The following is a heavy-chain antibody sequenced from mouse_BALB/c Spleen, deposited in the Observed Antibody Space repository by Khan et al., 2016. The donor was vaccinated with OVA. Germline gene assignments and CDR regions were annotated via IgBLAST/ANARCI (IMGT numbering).Heavy chain of an antibody. CDR2: IWSDGST. CDR1: GFSLTNYG. J-gene: IGHJ4*01. D-gene: IGHD2-10*01. Sequence: VKLVESGPGLVAPSQSLSITCTLSGFSLTNYGIHWVRQPPGKGLEWLVVIWSDGSTTYNSALKSRLTISKDNSKSQVFLKMNSLQTDDTAVYLCARQPYYHYNIMDYWGQGTSVTVSS. V-gene: IGHV2-6-1*01. CDR3: ARQPYYHYNIMDY.